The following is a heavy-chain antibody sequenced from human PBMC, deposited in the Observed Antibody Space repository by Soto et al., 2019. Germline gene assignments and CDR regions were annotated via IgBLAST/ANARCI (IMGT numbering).Heavy chain of an antibody. CDR3: AKDSYYHDSSGYYIFDF. CDR2: ISYDGTNK. V-gene: IGHV3-30*18. D-gene: IGHD3-22*01. J-gene: IGHJ4*02. Sequence: GGSLRLSCAASGFRFSSYGIHWVRQPPGKGLEWVAHISYDGTNKHYADSVKGRLTISRDNSKNTLYLQMNSLTPEDTALYYCAKDSYYHDSSGYYIFDFWGQGTLVTVSS. CDR1: GFRFSSYG.